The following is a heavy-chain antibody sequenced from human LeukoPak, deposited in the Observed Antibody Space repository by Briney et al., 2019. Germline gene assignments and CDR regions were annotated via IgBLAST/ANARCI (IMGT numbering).Heavy chain of an antibody. J-gene: IGHJ4*02. Sequence: TGGSLRLSCAASGFTFSSYAMSWVRQAPGKGLEWVSAISGSGGSTYYADSVKGRFTISRDNSKNTLYLQMNSLRAEDTAVYYCAKNSGEPPGGEDFDYWGQGTLVTVSS. D-gene: IGHD3-10*01. CDR1: GFTFSSYA. CDR3: AKNSGEPPGGEDFDY. CDR2: ISGSGGST. V-gene: IGHV3-23*01.